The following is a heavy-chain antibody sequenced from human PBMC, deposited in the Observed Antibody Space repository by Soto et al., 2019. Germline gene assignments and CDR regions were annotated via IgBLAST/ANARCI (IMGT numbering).Heavy chain of an antibody. CDR2: SYYSGST. CDR1: GCSISSGGYY. Sequence: TLSFSCTVYGCSISSGGYYLSSIRQHPGKCVEGIGDSYYSGSTYYIASLKSRVTISVDTSKNQFSLKLSSVTAADTAVYYCARAVEYQLLFRYYYGMDVWGQGTTVTVSS. CDR3: ARAVEYQLLFRYYYGMDV. D-gene: IGHD2-2*01. V-gene: IGHV4-31*03. J-gene: IGHJ6*02.